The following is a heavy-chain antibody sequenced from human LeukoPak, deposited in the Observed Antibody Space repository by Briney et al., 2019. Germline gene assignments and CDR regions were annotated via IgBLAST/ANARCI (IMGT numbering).Heavy chain of an antibody. D-gene: IGHD6-19*01. CDR3: AGSDSSGWYFHAFDI. CDR1: GYTFTSYG. V-gene: IGHV7-4-1*02. J-gene: IGHJ3*02. CDR2: INTNTGNP. Sequence: ASVKVSCKASGYTFTSYGMNWVRQAPGQGLECMGWINTNTGNPTYAQGFTGRFVFSLDTSVNTAYLQIRSLKAEDTAVYYCAGSDSSGWYFHAFDIWGQGTMVTVSS.